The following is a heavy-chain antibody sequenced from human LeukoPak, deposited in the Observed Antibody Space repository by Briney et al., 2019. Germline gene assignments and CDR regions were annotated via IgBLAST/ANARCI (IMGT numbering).Heavy chain of an antibody. J-gene: IGHJ6*03. CDR2: IYPGDSNT. Sequence: GESLKISCKGAAYSFTSYWIAWVRQMPGKGLEWMGIIYPGDSNTRYSPSFQGQVTISADKSISTASLQWSSLKASDTAMYYYARSSVIAAADYYYYYMDVWGKGTTVTVSS. CDR3: ARSSVIAAADYYYYYMDV. V-gene: IGHV5-51*01. D-gene: IGHD6-13*01. CDR1: AYSFTSYW.